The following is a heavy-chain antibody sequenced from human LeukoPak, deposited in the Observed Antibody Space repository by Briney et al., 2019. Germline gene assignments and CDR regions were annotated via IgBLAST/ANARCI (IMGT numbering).Heavy chain of an antibody. D-gene: IGHD2-2*01. V-gene: IGHV3-23*01. CDR3: AKRGNPAVGHHYLDV. Sequence: GGSLRLSCAASGFTFSSYDMSWVRQAPGKGLEWVSSITISGGSTFYADSVMGRFTISRDNYMNTLYLQMTSLSAEDTAVYYCAKRGNPAVGHHYLDVWGKGTTVSVCS. CDR1: GFTFSSYD. J-gene: IGHJ6*03. CDR2: ITISGGST.